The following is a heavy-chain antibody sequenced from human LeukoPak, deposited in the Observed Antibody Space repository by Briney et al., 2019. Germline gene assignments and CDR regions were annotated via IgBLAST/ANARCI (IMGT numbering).Heavy chain of an antibody. CDR1: GFTFSSYS. CDR3: ATLPYYYDSSAHDY. V-gene: IGHV3-21*01. CDR2: ISSSSSYI. J-gene: IGHJ4*02. D-gene: IGHD3-22*01. Sequence: GGSLRLSCAASGFTFSSYSMNWVRQAPGKGLEWVSSISSSSSYIYYADSVKGRFTISRDNAKNSLYLQMSSLRAEDTAVYYCATLPYYYDSSAHDYWGQGTLVTVSS.